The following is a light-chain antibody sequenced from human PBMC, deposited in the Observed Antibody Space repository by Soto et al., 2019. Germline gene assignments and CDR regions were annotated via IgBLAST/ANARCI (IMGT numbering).Light chain of an antibody. Sequence: ELVLTQSPATASLSQGESAALSCRASQFLSSYLAWYQQIPGQPPRLLIYDTSTRVTGIPARFSGSRSGTDFTLTISSLEPEDFAVYFCHQRNKVGQGTRLEI. J-gene: IGKJ5*01. CDR2: DTS. V-gene: IGKV3-11*01. CDR1: QFLSSY. CDR3: HQRNK.